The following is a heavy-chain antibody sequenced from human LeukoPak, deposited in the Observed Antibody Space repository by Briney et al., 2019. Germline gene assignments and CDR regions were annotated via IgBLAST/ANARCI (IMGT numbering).Heavy chain of an antibody. Sequence: SETLSLTCTVSGGSISSYYWSWILQPPGKGLEWIGYIYYSGSTNYNPSLKSRVTISVDTSKNQFSLKLSSVTAADTAVYYCARMYSSSSEPPFFDYWGQGTLVTVSS. D-gene: IGHD6-6*01. V-gene: IGHV4-59*01. CDR1: GGSISSYY. CDR3: ARMYSSSSEPPFFDY. CDR2: IYYSGST. J-gene: IGHJ4*02.